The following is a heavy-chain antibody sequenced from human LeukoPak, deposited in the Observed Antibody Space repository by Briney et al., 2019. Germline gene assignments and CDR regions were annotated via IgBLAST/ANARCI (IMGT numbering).Heavy chain of an antibody. J-gene: IGHJ4*02. CDR3: ARLQSYWYFDY. D-gene: IGHD4-11*01. CDR1: GFTFSSYD. CDR2: IGTGYEP. V-gene: IGHV3-13*05. Sequence: GGSLTLACAASGFTFSSYDFHWVRQAPGKGLEWVSAIGTGYEPYYLDSVKGRFTISRDNAKNLLYLQMNSLRAEDTAVYYCARLQSYWYFDYWGQGTLVTVSS.